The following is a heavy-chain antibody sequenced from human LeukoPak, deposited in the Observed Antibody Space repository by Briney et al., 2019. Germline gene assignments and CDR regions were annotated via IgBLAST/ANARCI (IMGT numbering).Heavy chain of an antibody. J-gene: IGHJ3*02. CDR1: GYSFNTYW. V-gene: IGHV5-51*01. D-gene: IGHD2-15*01. CDR2: IYPGDSDT. CDR3: ARRQYCSGGDCYSGAFDI. Sequence: LGESLKISCKGSGYSFNTYWIAWVRQMPGKGLEWMGIIYPGDSDTRYSPPFQGQVSISADKSINTAYLQWSSLKASDTAIYYCARRQYCSGGDCYSGAFDIWGQGTMVTVSS.